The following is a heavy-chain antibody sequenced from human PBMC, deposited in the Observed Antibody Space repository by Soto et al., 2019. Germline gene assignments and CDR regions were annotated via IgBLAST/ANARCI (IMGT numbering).Heavy chain of an antibody. D-gene: IGHD3-10*01. Sequence: RLSCAASGFTFSSYAMSWVRQAPGKGLEWVSAISGSGDSTYFADSVKGRFTISRDNSKNTLYLQMNGLRAEDTAVYYCAKDYGSGPGDWFDPWGQGTLVTVSS. CDR3: AKDYGSGPGDWFDP. J-gene: IGHJ5*02. CDR2: ISGSGDST. V-gene: IGHV3-23*01. CDR1: GFTFSSYA.